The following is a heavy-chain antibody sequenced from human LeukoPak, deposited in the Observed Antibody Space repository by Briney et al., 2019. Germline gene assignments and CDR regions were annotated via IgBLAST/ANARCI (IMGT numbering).Heavy chain of an antibody. CDR3: AKGLSMVRGLDY. V-gene: IGHV3-9*01. Sequence: GGSLRLSCAASGFTFDDYAMHWVRQGPGQGLEWVSGISWNSGSIAYADSVKGRFTISRDNAKNSLYLQMDSLRAEDTASYYCAKGLSMVRGLDYWGQGTLVTVSS. D-gene: IGHD3-10*01. CDR2: ISWNSGSI. CDR1: GFTFDDYA. J-gene: IGHJ4*02.